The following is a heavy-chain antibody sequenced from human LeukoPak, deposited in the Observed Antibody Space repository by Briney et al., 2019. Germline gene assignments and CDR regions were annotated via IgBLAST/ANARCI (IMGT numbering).Heavy chain of an antibody. D-gene: IGHD5-18*01. CDR3: ATGHSYGYDY. V-gene: IGHV3-74*01. J-gene: IGHJ4*02. Sequence: VSLRLSCAASGLTFSDFWMHWVRQPPGKGLVWVALVKGDGRTTIYADSVKGRFTISRDKAKNTLYLQMHSLRADDSGVYYCATGHSYGYDYWGQGVLVTVSS. CDR2: VKGDGRTT. CDR1: GLTFSDFW.